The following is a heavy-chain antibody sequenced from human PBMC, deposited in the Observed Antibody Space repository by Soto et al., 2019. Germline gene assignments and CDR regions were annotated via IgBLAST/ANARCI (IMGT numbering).Heavy chain of an antibody. CDR2: ISSSSSYI. CDR1: GFTFSSYS. V-gene: IGHV3-21*01. CDR3: ARDRTHSGSYYFKGSNWFDP. J-gene: IGHJ5*02. Sequence: GGSLRLSCAASGFTFSSYSMNWVRQAPGKGLEWVSSISSSSSYIYYADSVKGRFTISRDNAKNSLYLQMNSLRAEDTAVYYCARDRTHSGSYYFKGSNWFDPWGQGTLFTVSS. D-gene: IGHD1-26*01.